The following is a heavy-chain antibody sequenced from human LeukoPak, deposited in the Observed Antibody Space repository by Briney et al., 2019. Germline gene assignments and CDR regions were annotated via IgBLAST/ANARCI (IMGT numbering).Heavy chain of an antibody. CDR1: GFTFSSHW. V-gene: IGHV3-9*03. Sequence: GGSLRLSCAASGFTFSSHWMHWVRQAPGKGLEWVSGISWNSGSIGYADSVKGRFTISRDNAKNSLYLQMNSLRAEDMALYYCAKDMSSGWYVGPRFDYWGQGTLVTVSS. D-gene: IGHD6-19*01. CDR3: AKDMSSGWYVGPRFDY. J-gene: IGHJ4*02. CDR2: ISWNSGSI.